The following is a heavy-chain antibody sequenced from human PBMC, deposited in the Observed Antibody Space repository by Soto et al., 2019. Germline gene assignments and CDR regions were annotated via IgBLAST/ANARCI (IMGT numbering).Heavy chain of an antibody. CDR3: ARDRLRITIFGVALQPRYGMDV. V-gene: IGHV3-11*06. D-gene: IGHD3-3*01. Sequence: LRLSCAASGFTFSDYYMSWIRQAPGKGLEWVSYISSSSSYTNCADSVKGRFTISRDNAKDSLYLQMNSLRAEDTAVYYCARDRLRITIFGVALQPRYGMDVWGQGTMVTVSS. CDR2: ISSSSSYT. CDR1: GFTFSDYY. J-gene: IGHJ6*02.